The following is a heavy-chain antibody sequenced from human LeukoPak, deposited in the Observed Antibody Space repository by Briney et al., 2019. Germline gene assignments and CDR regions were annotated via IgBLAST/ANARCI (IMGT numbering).Heavy chain of an antibody. J-gene: IGHJ6*02. D-gene: IGHD3-3*01. CDR3: TTESYDFWSGGDYYYGMDA. V-gene: IGHV3-15*01. Sequence: GGSLRLSCAASGFTFSNAWMSWVRQAPGKGLEWVGRIKSKTDGGTTDYAAPVKGRFTISRDDSKNTLYLQINSLKTEDTAVYYCTTESYDFWSGGDYYYGMDAWGQGTTVTVSS. CDR1: GFTFSNAW. CDR2: IKSKTDGGTT.